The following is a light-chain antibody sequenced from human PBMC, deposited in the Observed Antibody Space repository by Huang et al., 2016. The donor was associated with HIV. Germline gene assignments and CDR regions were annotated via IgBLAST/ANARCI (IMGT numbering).Light chain of an antibody. J-gene: IGKJ2*01. V-gene: IGKV4-1*01. CDR2: WAS. CDR3: QQYYSTPLYT. Sequence: DIVLTQSPDSLAVSLGEGATIDCKSSQSVLYTSNNKSHLAWYQQKPGQPPTLLIYWASTRESGVPDRFSGSGSGTDFTLTSRSLQAEDVAVYYCQQYYSTPLYTFGQGTKLEIK. CDR1: QSVLYTSNNKSH.